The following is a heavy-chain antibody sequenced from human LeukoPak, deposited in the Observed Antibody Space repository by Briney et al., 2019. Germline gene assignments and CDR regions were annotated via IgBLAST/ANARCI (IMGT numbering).Heavy chain of an antibody. D-gene: IGHD2-21*01. Sequence: GGSLRLSCAASGFTFSSHSTSWVRQAPGKGLEWVSTINTRNVIYYADSVKGQFTISRDDAKNSLYLQMNSLRVEDTAGYYCARDASAWARDCWGQGTLVTVSS. CDR3: ARDASAWARDC. V-gene: IGHV3-21*01. CDR2: INTRNVI. CDR1: GFTFSSHS. J-gene: IGHJ4*02.